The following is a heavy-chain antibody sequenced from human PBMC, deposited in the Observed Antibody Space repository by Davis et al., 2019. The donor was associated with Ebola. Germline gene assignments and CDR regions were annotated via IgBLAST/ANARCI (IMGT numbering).Heavy chain of an antibody. CDR2: INHSGST. Sequence: MPSETLSLTCAVYGGSFSGYYWSWIRQPPGKGLEWIGEINHSGSTNYNPSLKSRVTISVDTSKNQFSLKLSSVTAADTAVYYCARAPWYYGSGSRYYFDYRGQGTLVTVSS. V-gene: IGHV4-34*01. J-gene: IGHJ4*02. CDR1: GGSFSGYY. D-gene: IGHD3-10*01. CDR3: ARAPWYYGSGSRYYFDY.